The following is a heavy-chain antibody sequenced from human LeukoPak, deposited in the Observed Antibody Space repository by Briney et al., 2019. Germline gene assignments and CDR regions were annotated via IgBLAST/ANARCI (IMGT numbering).Heavy chain of an antibody. CDR2: IIPIFGTA. V-gene: IGHV1-69*13. D-gene: IGHD3-22*01. J-gene: IGHJ3*02. Sequence: SVKVSCKASGGTFSSYAISWVRQAPGQGLEWMGGIIPIFGTANYAQKFQGRVTTTADESTSTAYMELSSLRSEDTAVYYCARGVHKFYYDRSGYQPYAFDIWGQGTMVTISS. CDR1: GGTFSSYA. CDR3: ARGVHKFYYDRSGYQPYAFDI.